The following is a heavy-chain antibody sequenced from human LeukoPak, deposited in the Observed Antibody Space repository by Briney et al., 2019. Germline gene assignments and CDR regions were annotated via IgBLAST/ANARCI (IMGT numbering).Heavy chain of an antibody. J-gene: IGHJ4*02. CDR2: IGTNADT. Sequence: GGSLRLSCAASGFTFISYDMHWVRQTAGQGLEWVSTIGTNADTYYLASVKGRFTISRDNAKKSVHLEMNSLRAGDTAIYYCASAMLGFDSSGYYTSDYFENWGQGTLVTVSS. D-gene: IGHD3-22*01. V-gene: IGHV3-13*01. CDR1: GFTFISYD. CDR3: ASAMLGFDSSGYYTSDYFEN.